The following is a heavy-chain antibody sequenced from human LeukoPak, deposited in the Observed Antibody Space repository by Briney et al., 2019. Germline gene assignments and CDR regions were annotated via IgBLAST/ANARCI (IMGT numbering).Heavy chain of an antibody. CDR3: AKDDAYLQYDD. V-gene: IGHV3-23*01. CDR1: GFTFSHHG. CDR2: VGPSGART. Sequence: GGTLRLSCAASGFTFSHHGMNWVRQAPGKGLEWVSGVGPSGARTYYADSVKGRFTVSRDNSKNMVFLQMNSLRAEDTAIYYSAKDDAYLQYDDWGQGTLVTVSS. J-gene: IGHJ4*02. D-gene: IGHD5-24*01.